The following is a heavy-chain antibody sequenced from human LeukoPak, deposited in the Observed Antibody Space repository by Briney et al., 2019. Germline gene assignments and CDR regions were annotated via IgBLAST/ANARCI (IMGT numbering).Heavy chain of an antibody. Sequence: ASVKVSCKASGYTFTSYDFNRVRQATGQRPEWMGWMSPNSGDTGYAQKFQDRVTMTRNTSISTAYMELSSLRSDDTAVYYCATPGGSGDYPYPTYFNYWGQGTLITVSS. CDR2: MSPNSGDT. J-gene: IGHJ4*02. V-gene: IGHV1-8*01. D-gene: IGHD3-10*01. CDR3: ATPGGSGDYPYPTYFNY. CDR1: GYTFTSYD.